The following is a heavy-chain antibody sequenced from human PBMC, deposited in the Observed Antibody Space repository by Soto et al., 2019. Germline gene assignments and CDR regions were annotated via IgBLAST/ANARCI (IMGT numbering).Heavy chain of an antibody. Sequence: SVKVSCKASGGTFSSYTISWVRQAPGQGLEWMGRIIPILGIANYAQKFQGRVTITADKSTSTAYMELSSLRSEDTAVYYCARVQDSSGWYGFFRWFDPWGQGPLVTVSS. CDR3: ARVQDSSGWYGFFRWFDP. CDR1: GGTFSSYT. V-gene: IGHV1-69*02. J-gene: IGHJ5*02. CDR2: IIPILGIA. D-gene: IGHD6-19*01.